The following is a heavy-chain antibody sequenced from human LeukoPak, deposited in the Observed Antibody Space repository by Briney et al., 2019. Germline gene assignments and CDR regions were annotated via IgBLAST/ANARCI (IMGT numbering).Heavy chain of an antibody. CDR1: GLTFSSSA. V-gene: IGHV3-23*01. CDR3: AKGPLLWD. Sequence: GGSLRLSCAASGLTFSSSAMGWVRQAPGKGLEWVSSISGSGGSPYYADSVKGRFTISRDNSKNTLYLQMNSLRAEDTAVYYCAKGPLLWDWGQGTLVTVSS. D-gene: IGHD2/OR15-2a*01. J-gene: IGHJ4*02. CDR2: ISGSGGSP.